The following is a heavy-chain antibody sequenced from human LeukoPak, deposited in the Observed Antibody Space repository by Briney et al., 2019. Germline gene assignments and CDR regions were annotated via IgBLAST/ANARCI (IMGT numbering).Heavy chain of an antibody. V-gene: IGHV4-30-2*01. D-gene: IGHD5-18*01. Sequence: SETLSLTCTVSGGSISSGGYYWSWIRQPPGKGLKWIGYIYHSGSTYYNPSLKSRVTISVDRSKNQFSLKLSSVTAADTAVYYCARAIDTAMNQGVDYWGQGTLVTVSS. CDR3: ARAIDTAMNQGVDY. J-gene: IGHJ4*02. CDR2: IYHSGST. CDR1: GGSISSGGYY.